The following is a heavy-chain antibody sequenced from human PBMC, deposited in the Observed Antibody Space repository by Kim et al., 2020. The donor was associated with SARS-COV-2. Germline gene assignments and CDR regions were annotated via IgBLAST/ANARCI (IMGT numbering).Heavy chain of an antibody. D-gene: IGHD2-2*01. J-gene: IGHJ6*02. CDR2: IIPIFGTA. CDR3: ARDDVVVPAAFGRDYYYYGMDV. V-gene: IGHV1-69*13. Sequence: SVKVSCKASGGTFSSYAISWVRQAPGQGLEWMGGIIPIFGTANYAQKFQGRVTITADESTSTAYMELSSLRSEDTAVSYCARDDVVVPAAFGRDYYYYGMDVWGQGTTVTVSS. CDR1: GGTFSSYA.